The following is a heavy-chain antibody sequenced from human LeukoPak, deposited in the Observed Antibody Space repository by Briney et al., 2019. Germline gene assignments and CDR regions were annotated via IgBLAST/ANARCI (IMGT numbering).Heavy chain of an antibody. CDR3: AWRDGYSFDF. D-gene: IGHD5-24*01. V-gene: IGHV1-8*01. J-gene: IGHJ4*02. CDR1: GYTFTTHD. CDR2: MNPKSGNT. Sequence: GASVEVSCRTSGYTFTTHDINWVRQATGPALEWMGWMNPKSGNTGYAQKFQGRVTMTRYTSISTAYMELSSLRSEDTAVCYCAWRDGYSFDFWGQGTLVTVSS.